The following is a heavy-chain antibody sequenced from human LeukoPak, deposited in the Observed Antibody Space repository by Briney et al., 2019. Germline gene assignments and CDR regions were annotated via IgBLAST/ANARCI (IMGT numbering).Heavy chain of an antibody. CDR2: ISAYNGNT. CDR1: GYTFTSYG. V-gene: IGHV1-18*04. CDR3: ARDRWGSSGWYDDAFDI. D-gene: IGHD6-19*01. J-gene: IGHJ3*02. Sequence: ASVKVSCKASGYTFTSYGISWVRQAPGQGLEWMGWISAYNGNTNYAQKLQGRVTMTTDTSTSTAYMELGSLRSDDTAVYYCARDRWGSSGWYDDAFDIWGQGTMVTVSS.